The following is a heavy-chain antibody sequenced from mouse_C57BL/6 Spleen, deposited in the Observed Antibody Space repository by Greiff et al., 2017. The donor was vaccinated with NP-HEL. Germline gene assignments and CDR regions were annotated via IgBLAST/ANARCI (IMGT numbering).Heavy chain of an antibody. Sequence: QVQLQQPGAELVMPGASVKLSCKASGYTFTSYWMHWVKQRPGQGLEWIGEIDPSDSYTNYNQKFKGKSTLTVDKSSSTAYMQLSSLTSEDSAVYYCARGMTTAKSLFAYWGQGTLVTVSA. J-gene: IGHJ3*01. CDR2: IDPSDSYT. V-gene: IGHV1-69*01. D-gene: IGHD1-2*01. CDR1: GYTFTSYW. CDR3: ARGMTTAKSLFAY.